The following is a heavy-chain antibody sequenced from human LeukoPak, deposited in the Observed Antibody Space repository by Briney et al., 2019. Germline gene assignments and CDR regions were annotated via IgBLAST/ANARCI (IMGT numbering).Heavy chain of an antibody. CDR3: ATSLTVTTGDY. V-gene: IGHV3-21*03. CDR2: ISSSSSYI. CDR1: GFSFSSYS. D-gene: IGHD4-17*01. J-gene: IGHJ4*02. Sequence: GGSLRLSCAASGFSFSSYSMNWVRQAPGKGLEWVSSISSSSSYIYYADSVKGRFTISRDNAKNSLYLQMNSLRAEDTAVYYCATSLTVTTGDYWGQGTLVTVSS.